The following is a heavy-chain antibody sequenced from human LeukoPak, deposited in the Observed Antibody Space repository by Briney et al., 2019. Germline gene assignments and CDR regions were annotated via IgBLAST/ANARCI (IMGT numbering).Heavy chain of an antibody. CDR2: IIPILGIA. CDR3: ASSNYYDSSGYYEDWFDP. D-gene: IGHD3-22*01. Sequence: ASVKVSCNASGGTFSSYAISWVRQAPGQGLEWMGRIIPILGIANYAQKFQGRVTITADKSTSTAYMELSSLRSEDTAVYYCASSNYYDSSGYYEDWFDPWGQGTLVTVSS. CDR1: GGTFSSYA. V-gene: IGHV1-69*04. J-gene: IGHJ5*02.